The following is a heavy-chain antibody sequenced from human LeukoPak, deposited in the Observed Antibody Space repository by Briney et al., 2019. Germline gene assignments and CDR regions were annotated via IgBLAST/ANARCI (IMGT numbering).Heavy chain of an antibody. D-gene: IGHD3-3*01. CDR2: IYYSGST. J-gene: IGHJ5*02. Sequence: SETLSLTCTVSGGSISSYYWSWIRQPPGKGLEWIGYIYYSGSTNYNPSLKSRVTISVDTSKNQFSLKLSSVTAEDTAVYYCARGHHHPETFYDFWSGSTPKNWFDPWGQGTLVTVSS. CDR3: ARGHHHPETFYDFWSGSTPKNWFDP. V-gene: IGHV4-59*01. CDR1: GGSISSYY.